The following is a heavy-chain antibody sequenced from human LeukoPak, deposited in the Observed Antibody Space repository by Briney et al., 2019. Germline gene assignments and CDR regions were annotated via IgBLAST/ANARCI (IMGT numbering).Heavy chain of an antibody. Sequence: ASVKVSCKASGYTFTSYDINWVRQATGQGLEWMGWMNPNSGNTGYAQKFQGRVTMTRNTSISTAYMELSSLRSGDTAVYYCARGRGWLPQNDYWGQGTLVTVSS. CDR1: GYTFTSYD. CDR2: MNPNSGNT. CDR3: ARGRGWLPQNDY. V-gene: IGHV1-8*01. J-gene: IGHJ4*02. D-gene: IGHD5-24*01.